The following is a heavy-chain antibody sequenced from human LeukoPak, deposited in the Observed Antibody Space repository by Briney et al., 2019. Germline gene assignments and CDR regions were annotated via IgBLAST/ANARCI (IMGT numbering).Heavy chain of an antibody. D-gene: IGHD6-19*01. CDR1: GYIFTNYG. CDR3: ARDAPSIAVAGGPDH. V-gene: IGHV1-18*01. Sequence: ASVKVSCKASGYIFTNYGISWVRQAPGQGLEWMGWISAYSGNTQYSQKFQDRFTMTTDTSTSAAYMELRSLRSDDTAVYYCARDAPSIAVAGGPDHRGQGTLVTVSS. J-gene: IGHJ4*02. CDR2: ISAYSGNT.